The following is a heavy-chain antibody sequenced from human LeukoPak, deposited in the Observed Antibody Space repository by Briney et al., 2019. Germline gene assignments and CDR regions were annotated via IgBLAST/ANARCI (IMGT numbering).Heavy chain of an antibody. CDR1: GGSISSSSYY. J-gene: IGHJ4*02. D-gene: IGHD3-3*01. V-gene: IGHV4-39*07. CDR2: IYYSGST. Sequence: SETLSLTCTVSGGSISSSSYYWGWIRQPPGKGLEWIGSIYYSGSTYYNPSLKSRVTISVDTSKNQFSLKLSSVTAADTAVYYCAGDTIPGGVNYDFWSGRPTGFDYWGQGTLVTVSS. CDR3: AGDTIPGGVNYDFWSGRPTGFDY.